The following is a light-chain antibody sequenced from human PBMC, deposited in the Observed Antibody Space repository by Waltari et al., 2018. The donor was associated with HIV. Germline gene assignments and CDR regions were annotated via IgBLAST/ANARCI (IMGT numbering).Light chain of an antibody. V-gene: IGLV3-21*04. J-gene: IGLJ2*01. CDR2: DDS. CDR1: KIGSKS. Sequence: SYVLTQPPSVSVAPGKTARITRGGNKIGSKSVNWYQQKPGQAPVLVMYDDSDRPSGIPERFAGSNSGNTATLTISRVEAGDEADFYCHVWDSRSVIFGGGTKLTVL. CDR3: HVWDSRSVI.